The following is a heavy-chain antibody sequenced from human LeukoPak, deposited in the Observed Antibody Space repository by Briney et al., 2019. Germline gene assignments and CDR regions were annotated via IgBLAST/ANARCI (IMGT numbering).Heavy chain of an antibody. V-gene: IGHV4-38-2*02. Sequence: PSETLSLTCTVSGYSISSGHYWGWIRQPPGKGLEWIGSIYHSGSTNYNPSLKSRVTISVDTSKNQFSLKLSSVTAADTAVYYCARGRAVPATVAHCFDYWGQGTLVTVSS. J-gene: IGHJ4*02. CDR2: IYHSGST. CDR3: ARGRAVPATVAHCFDY. CDR1: GYSISSGHY. D-gene: IGHD2-2*01.